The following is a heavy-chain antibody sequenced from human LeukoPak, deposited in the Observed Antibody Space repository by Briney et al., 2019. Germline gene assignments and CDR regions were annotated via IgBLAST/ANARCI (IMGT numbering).Heavy chain of an antibody. J-gene: IGHJ4*02. D-gene: IGHD3-22*01. CDR3: ARADYYETSGPFGY. CDR1: GFTFSHYA. V-gene: IGHV3-64D*06. CDR2: IGTTGGST. Sequence: GGSLRLSCSASGFTFSHYAMHWVRQAPGKGLEYVSAIGTTGGSTYYADSVKGRFTISRENSKNTLYLQMSSLRPEDTAVYYCARADYYETSGPFGYWGQGTLVIVSS.